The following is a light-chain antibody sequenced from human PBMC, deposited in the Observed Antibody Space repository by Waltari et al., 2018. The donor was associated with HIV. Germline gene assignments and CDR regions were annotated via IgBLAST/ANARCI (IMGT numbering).Light chain of an antibody. J-gene: IGLJ2*01. CDR1: KLGAKY. V-gene: IGLV3-1*01. CDR3: QAWDSSIVG. Sequence: SYALSQPPPVSVSPGQTATLTCSGHKLGAKYASWYQQKPGQSPVLVIYQDKRRPSGIPERFSGSNSGNTATLTISGTQPLDEADYYCQAWDSSIVGFGGGTKLTVL. CDR2: QDK.